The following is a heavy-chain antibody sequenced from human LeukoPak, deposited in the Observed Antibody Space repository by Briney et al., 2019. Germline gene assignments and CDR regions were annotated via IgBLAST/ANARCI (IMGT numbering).Heavy chain of an antibody. J-gene: IGHJ6*02. CDR3: ARGGYYAMDV. CDR1: RFIFSNFD. V-gene: IGHV3-30*03. Sequence: GGSLRLPCAASRFIFSNFDLYWVRQAPGKELEWVAVISHDGRNDFYGDSVKGRFTISRDNSQNTLYLQMNSLRAEDTVVYYCARGGYYAMDVWGQGTTVTVSS. CDR2: ISHDGRND.